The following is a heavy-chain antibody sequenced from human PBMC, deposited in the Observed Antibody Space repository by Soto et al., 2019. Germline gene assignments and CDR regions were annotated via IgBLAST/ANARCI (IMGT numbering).Heavy chain of an antibody. Sequence: EVQLLESGGGLVQPGGSLRLSCAASGFTFSSYAMSWVRQAPGKGLEWVSGISSSGEGTYYADSVKGRFTISRDNSKNTLYVQMTSLRAEDTAVYYCAKDEGYYYGMDVCGQGNTVTVSS. CDR3: AKDEGYYYGMDV. CDR1: GFTFSSYA. J-gene: IGHJ6*02. V-gene: IGHV3-23*01. CDR2: ISSSGEGT.